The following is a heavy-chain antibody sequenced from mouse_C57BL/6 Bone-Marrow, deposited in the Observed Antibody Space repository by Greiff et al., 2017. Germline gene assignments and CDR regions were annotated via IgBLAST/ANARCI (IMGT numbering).Heavy chain of an antibody. J-gene: IGHJ3*01. Sequence: QVQLQQPGAELVKPGASVKMSCKASGYTFTSYWITWVKQRPGQGLEWIGDIYPGSGSTNYNEKFKSKATLTVDTSSSTAYMQLSSLTSEDSAVYYCARDAVVEGAWFAYWGQGTLVTVSA. CDR1: GYTFTSYW. V-gene: IGHV1-55*01. CDR2: IYPGSGST. D-gene: IGHD1-1*01. CDR3: ARDAVVEGAWFAY.